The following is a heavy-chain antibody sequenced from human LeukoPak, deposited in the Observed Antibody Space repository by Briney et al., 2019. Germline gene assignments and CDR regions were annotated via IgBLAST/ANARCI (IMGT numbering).Heavy chain of an antibody. Sequence: ASVKVSCKASGYTFTSYGIIWVRQAPGQGLEWMGWISAYNGNTNYAQKLQGRVTMTTDTSTSTAYMELRSLRSDDTAVYYCARLGITMVRGVITDRRFDPWGQGTLVTVSS. CDR3: ARLGITMVRGVITDRRFDP. CDR2: ISAYNGNT. CDR1: GYTFTSYG. D-gene: IGHD3-10*01. V-gene: IGHV1-18*01. J-gene: IGHJ5*02.